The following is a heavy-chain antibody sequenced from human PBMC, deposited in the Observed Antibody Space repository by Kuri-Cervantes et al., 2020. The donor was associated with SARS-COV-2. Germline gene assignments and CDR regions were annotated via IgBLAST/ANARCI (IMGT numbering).Heavy chain of an antibody. J-gene: IGHJ3*02. Sequence: ASVKVSCKASGYTFTGYYMHWVRQAPGQELEWMGWINPNSGGTNYAQKFQGRVTMTRDTSISTAYMELSRLRSDDTAVYYCARDLMTTVTTGAFDIWGQGTMVTVSS. D-gene: IGHD4-17*01. V-gene: IGHV1-2*02. CDR2: INPNSGGT. CDR3: ARDLMTTVTTGAFDI. CDR1: GYTFTGYY.